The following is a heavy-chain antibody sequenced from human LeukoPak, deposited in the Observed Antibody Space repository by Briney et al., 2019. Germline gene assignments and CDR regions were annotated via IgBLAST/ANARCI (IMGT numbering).Heavy chain of an antibody. D-gene: IGHD1-7*01. CDR3: AHSVSDRYNWNYGAFDY. CDR2: IYWNDDK. V-gene: IGHV2-5*01. J-gene: IGHJ4*02. CDR1: GFSLSTSGVG. Sequence: SGPTLVNPTQTLTLTCTFSGFSLSTSGVGVGWIRQPPGKALEWLALIYWNDDKRYSPSLKSRLTITKDTSKNQVVLTMTNMDPVYTPTYCCAHSVSDRYNWNYGAFDYWGQGTLVTVSS.